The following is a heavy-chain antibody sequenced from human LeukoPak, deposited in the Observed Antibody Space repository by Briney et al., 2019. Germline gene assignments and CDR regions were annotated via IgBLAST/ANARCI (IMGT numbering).Heavy chain of an antibody. CDR2: IKQDGSEK. V-gene: IGHV3-7*01. CDR3: ASPMGATPWDAFDI. D-gene: IGHD1-26*01. CDR1: GFTFSTYW. Sequence: GRSLRLSCAASGFTFSTYWMNWVRQAPGKGLEWVANIKQDGSEKYYVDSVKGRFTISRDNAKNSLYLQMNSLRAEDTAMYYCASPMGATPWDAFDIWGQGTRVTVSP. J-gene: IGHJ3*02.